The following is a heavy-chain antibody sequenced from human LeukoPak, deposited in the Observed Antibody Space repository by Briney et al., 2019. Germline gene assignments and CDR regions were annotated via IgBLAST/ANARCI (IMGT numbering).Heavy chain of an antibody. V-gene: IGHV3-30*02. J-gene: IGHJ1*01. CDR3: AKVQCRDCTDEQFHH. D-gene: IGHD2-21*02. CDR1: GFTFSTYG. CDR2: IQYDGSKT. Sequence: PGGSLRLSCATSGFTFSTYGMHWVRQAPGKGLEWVAFIQYDGSKTYYADSVKGRFTISRDYSKNTLYLQMNSLRVEDTALYYCAKVQCRDCTDEQFHHWGQGTLVTVSS.